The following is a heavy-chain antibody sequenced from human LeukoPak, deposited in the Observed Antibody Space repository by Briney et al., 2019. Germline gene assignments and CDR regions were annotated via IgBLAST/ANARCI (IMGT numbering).Heavy chain of an antibody. Sequence: GGSLRLSCAASGFTFSSYWMHWVRQAPGKGLVWVSRIDTDGSSTVYADSVKGRFTISRDNAKNSLYLQMNSLRAEDTAVYYCARDDYGSGSYYKEAFDIWGQGTMVTVSS. CDR3: ARDDYGSGSYYKEAFDI. CDR2: IDTDGSST. D-gene: IGHD3-10*01. J-gene: IGHJ3*02. CDR1: GFTFSSYW. V-gene: IGHV3-74*01.